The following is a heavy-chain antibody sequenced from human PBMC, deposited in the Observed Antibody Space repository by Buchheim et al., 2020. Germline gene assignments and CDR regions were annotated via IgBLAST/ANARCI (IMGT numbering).Heavy chain of an antibody. Sequence: QVQLQESGPGLVKPSETLSLTCTVSGDSGSHYYWSWIRQPPGKGLEWIGNIYYSGRTNYNPSLKSRVTVSVDTSKNQFSLKLNSVTAADTAVYYCARGSGWLVQAWGQGTL. J-gene: IGHJ5*02. D-gene: IGHD6-19*01. V-gene: IGHV4-59*02. CDR2: IYYSGRT. CDR1: GDSGSHYY. CDR3: ARGSGWLVQA.